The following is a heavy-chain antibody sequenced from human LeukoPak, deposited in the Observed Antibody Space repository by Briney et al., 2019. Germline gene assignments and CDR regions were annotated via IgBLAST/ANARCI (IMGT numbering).Heavy chain of an antibody. J-gene: IGHJ4*02. CDR3: ASLDFWSGYFDS. CDR1: GFTVSRNY. Sequence: GGSLRLSCAASGFTVSRNYMSWVRQAPGKGLEWVCLIYSGGGTHYADSVKGRFTISRDSSKNTLYLQMNSLRAEDTAVHYCASLDFWSGYFDSWGLGTLVTVSS. V-gene: IGHV3-66*01. CDR2: IYSGGGT. D-gene: IGHD3-3*01.